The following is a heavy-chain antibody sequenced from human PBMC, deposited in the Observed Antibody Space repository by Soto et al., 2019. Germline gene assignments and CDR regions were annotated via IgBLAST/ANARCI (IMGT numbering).Heavy chain of an antibody. Sequence: EVPLLESGGGLVQPGGSLRLSCAASGFTFSSYAMSWVRQAPGKGLEWVSAISGSGGSTYYAGSVKGRFTISRDNSKNTLYLQRSSVGAEERAVYYCATDQGLPVWGQGTTVTVSS. V-gene: IGHV3-23*01. J-gene: IGHJ6*02. CDR3: ATDQGLPV. CDR2: ISGSGGST. CDR1: GFTFSSYA.